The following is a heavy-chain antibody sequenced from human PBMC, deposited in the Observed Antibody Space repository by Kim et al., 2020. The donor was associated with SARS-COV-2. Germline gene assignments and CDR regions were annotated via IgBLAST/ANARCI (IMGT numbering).Heavy chain of an antibody. CDR1: GYTFTSYG. J-gene: IGHJ5*02. CDR2: ISAYNGNT. Sequence: ASVKVSCKASGYTFTSYGISWVRQAPGQGLEWMGWISAYNGNTNYAQKLQGRVTMTTDTSTSTAYMELRSLRSDDTAVYYCARDGALWFGEFPNWFDPWGQGTLVTVSS. D-gene: IGHD3-10*01. CDR3: ARDGALWFGEFPNWFDP. V-gene: IGHV1-18*04.